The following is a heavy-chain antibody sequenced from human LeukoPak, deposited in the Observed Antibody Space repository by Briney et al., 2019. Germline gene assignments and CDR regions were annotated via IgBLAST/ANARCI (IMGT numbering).Heavy chain of an antibody. CDR2: ISGSGGST. J-gene: IGHJ4*02. Sequence: GGSLRLSCGASGFTFSSYAMSWVRQAPGKGLEWVSAISGSGGSTHYADSVKGRFTISRDNSKNTLYLQMNSLRAEDTAVYYCAKERWRNRAYFDYWGQGTLVTVSS. D-gene: IGHD1/OR15-1a*01. CDR3: AKERWRNRAYFDY. V-gene: IGHV3-23*01. CDR1: GFTFSSYA.